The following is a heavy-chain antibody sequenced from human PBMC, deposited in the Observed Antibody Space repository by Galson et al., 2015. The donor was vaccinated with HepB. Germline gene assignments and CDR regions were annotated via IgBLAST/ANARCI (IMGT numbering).Heavy chain of an antibody. CDR2: ISTTGTTI. Sequence: SLRLSCAASGFTFSSYTINWVRQAPGKKMEWVSYISTTGTTIYYADSVKGRFTISRDNAENSVFLQMDSLRDEDTAVYYRVRVAVDTTIFRGYWYFDLWGRGTLVTVSS. CDR1: GFTFSSYT. CDR3: VRVAVDTTIFRGYWYFDL. D-gene: IGHD5-18*01. V-gene: IGHV3-48*02. J-gene: IGHJ2*01.